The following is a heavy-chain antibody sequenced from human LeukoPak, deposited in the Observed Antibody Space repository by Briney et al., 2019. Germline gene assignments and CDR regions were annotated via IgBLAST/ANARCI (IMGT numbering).Heavy chain of an antibody. Sequence: GGSLRLSCAASGFTFSSYWMSWVCQAPGKGLEWVANIKQDGSEKYYVDSVKGRFTISRDNAKNSLYLQMNSLRAEDTAVYYCARDMSSSWPDAFDIWGQGTMVTVSS. CDR3: ARDMSSSWPDAFDI. CDR1: GFTFSSYW. J-gene: IGHJ3*02. CDR2: IKQDGSEK. D-gene: IGHD6-13*01. V-gene: IGHV3-7*03.